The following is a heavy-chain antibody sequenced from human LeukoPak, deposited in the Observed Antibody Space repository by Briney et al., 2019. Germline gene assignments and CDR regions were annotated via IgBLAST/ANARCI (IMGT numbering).Heavy chain of an antibody. D-gene: IGHD3-16*01. V-gene: IGHV3-21*01. CDR2: ISSSRDYI. CDR1: GLTSTGYR. J-gene: IGHJ4*02. CDR3: TRGTDGLWGL. Sequence: GGSLTLSCVVSGLTSTGYRMTWLPQAPGKGLEWVSYISSSRDYIFYTDSVKGRLTIYRDNPKKSLYLQIHSASAEHTAVFYFTRGTDGLWGLWGQGTLVTVSS.